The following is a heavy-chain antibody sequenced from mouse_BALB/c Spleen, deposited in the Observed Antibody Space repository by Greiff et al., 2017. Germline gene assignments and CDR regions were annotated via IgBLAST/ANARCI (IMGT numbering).Heavy chain of an antibody. CDR1: GFTFSDYG. D-gene: IGHD1-1*01. J-gene: IGHJ4*01. CDR2: ISNLAYSI. V-gene: IGHV5-15*02. CDR3: ARVITTVVSHGAMDY. Sequence: EVKVVESGGGLVQPGGSRKLSCAASGFTFSDYGMAWVRQAPGKGPEWVAFISNLAYSIYYADTVTGRFTISRENAKNTLYLEMSSLRSEDTAMYYCARVITTVVSHGAMDYWGQGTSVTVSS.